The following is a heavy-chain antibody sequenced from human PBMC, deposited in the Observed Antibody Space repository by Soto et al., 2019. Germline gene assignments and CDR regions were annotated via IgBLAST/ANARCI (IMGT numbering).Heavy chain of an antibody. CDR2: ISYDGSNK. J-gene: IGHJ3*02. CDR1: GFTFSSYA. V-gene: IGHV3-30-3*02. Sequence: GGSLRLSCAASGFTFSSYAMHWVRQAPGKGLEWVAVISYDGSNKYYADSVKGRFTISRDNSKNTLYLQMNSLRAEDTAVYYCAKPGKFSSGGNYAFDIWGQGTMVTVSS. D-gene: IGHD3-22*01. CDR3: AKPGKFSSGGNYAFDI.